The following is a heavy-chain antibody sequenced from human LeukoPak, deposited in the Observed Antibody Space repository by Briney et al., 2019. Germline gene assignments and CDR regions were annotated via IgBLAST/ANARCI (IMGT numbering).Heavy chain of an antibody. CDR1: GGTFSSYA. CDR3: ASDFWSRNWFDP. D-gene: IGHD3-3*01. J-gene: IGHJ5*02. CDR2: IIPIFGTA. V-gene: IGHV1-69*05. Sequence: SVKVSCKASGGTFSSYAISWVRQAPGQGLEWMGGIIPIFGTANYAQKFQGRVTITTDESTSTAYMELSSLRSEDTAVYYCASDFWSRNWFDPWDQGTLVTVSS.